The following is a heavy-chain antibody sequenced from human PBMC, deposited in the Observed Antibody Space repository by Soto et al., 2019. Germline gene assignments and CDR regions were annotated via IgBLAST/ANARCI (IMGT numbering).Heavy chain of an antibody. CDR2: INPSADSA. Sequence: AASVKVSCKASGYTFTSYYMHWLRQAPGQGLEWMGVINPSADSATYSQNFQGRVTMTRDTSTSTVYMELSSLRSEDTAVYYCAREALHYYYGMDVWGQGTTVTVSS. V-gene: IGHV1-46*01. CDR3: AREALHYYYGMDV. CDR1: GYTFTSYY. J-gene: IGHJ6*02.